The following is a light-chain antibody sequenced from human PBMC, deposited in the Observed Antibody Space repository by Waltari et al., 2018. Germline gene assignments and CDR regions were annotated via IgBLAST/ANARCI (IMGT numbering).Light chain of an antibody. J-gene: IGLJ2*01. CDR2: DVN. CDR3: SSYTSSITSI. V-gene: IGLV2-14*03. Sequence: QSALTQPASVSGSPGQSITISCTGTSSYFGSYNFVSWYQQHPGQAPKLIIYDVNSRPSGVSNRFSGSKSGNTASLTISGLQAEDEADYYCSSYTSSITSIFGGGTKLTVL. CDR1: SSYFGSYNF.